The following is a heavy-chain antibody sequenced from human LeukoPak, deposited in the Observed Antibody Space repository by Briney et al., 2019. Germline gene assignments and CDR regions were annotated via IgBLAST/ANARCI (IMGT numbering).Heavy chain of an antibody. Sequence: ASVKVSCKASGYTFTSYGISWVRQAPGQGLEWMGWISAYNGNTNYAQKLQGRVTMTTDTSTSTAYMELRSLRSDDTAVYYCARDRGLYPTVVTLGYWGQGTLVTVSS. D-gene: IGHD4-23*01. V-gene: IGHV1-18*01. CDR1: GYTFTSYG. CDR3: ARDRGLYPTVVTLGY. CDR2: ISAYNGNT. J-gene: IGHJ4*02.